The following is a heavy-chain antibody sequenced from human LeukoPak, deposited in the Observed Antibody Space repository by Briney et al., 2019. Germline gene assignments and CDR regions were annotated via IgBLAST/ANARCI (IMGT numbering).Heavy chain of an antibody. Sequence: EGSLRLSCTASGFTFSSYSMNWVRQAPGKGLEWVSSISSSSSYIYYADSMKGRFTISRDNARNSLYLQMNSLRAEDTALYYCAQGLYGAAYWGQGTLVTVSS. D-gene: IGHD4-17*01. V-gene: IGHV3-21*01. CDR2: ISSSSSYI. CDR1: GFTFSSYS. CDR3: AQGLYGAAY. J-gene: IGHJ4*02.